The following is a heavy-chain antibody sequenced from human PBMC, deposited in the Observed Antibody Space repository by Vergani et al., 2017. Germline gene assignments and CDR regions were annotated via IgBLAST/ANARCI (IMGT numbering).Heavy chain of an antibody. D-gene: IGHD2-8*01. CDR1: GYTFTSDD. V-gene: IGHV1-8*03. J-gene: IGHJ4*02. CDR3: VRARRTCTYDHCPRYYYDL. Sequence: QVHLVPSGAEVKTPGASVKVSCKASGYTFTSDDINWVRQATGQGLEWMGWVNPISGNTGYAQNLQGRLTITRDTSVNTAYMELSSLTSEDMAVYYCVRARRTCTYDHCPRYYYDLWGQGTVVTVSS. CDR2: VNPISGNT.